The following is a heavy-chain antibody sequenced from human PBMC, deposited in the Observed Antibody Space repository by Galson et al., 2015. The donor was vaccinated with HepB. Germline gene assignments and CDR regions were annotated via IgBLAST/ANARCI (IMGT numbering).Heavy chain of an antibody. D-gene: IGHD1-26*01. J-gene: IGHJ4*02. CDR1: GYTFTSYA. CDR2: INAGNGNT. CDR3: AACLGDLVGAPYSFDY. V-gene: IGHV1-3*01. Sequence: SVKVSCKASGYTFTSYAMHWVRQAPGQRLEWMGWINAGNGNTKYSQKFQGRVTITRDTSASTAYMELSSLRSEDTAVYYCAACLGDLVGAPYSFDYWGQGTLVTVSS.